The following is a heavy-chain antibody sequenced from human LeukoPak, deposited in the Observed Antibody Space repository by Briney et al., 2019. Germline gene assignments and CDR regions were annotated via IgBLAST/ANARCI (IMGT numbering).Heavy chain of an antibody. D-gene: IGHD3-22*01. J-gene: IGHJ4*02. V-gene: IGHV4-59*01. CDR3: ARGRLEYYYDSSGLVDY. CDR2: IYYSGST. CDR1: GGSISSYY. Sequence: PSETLSLTCTVSGGSISSYYWSWIRQPPGKGLEWIGYIYYSGSTNYNPSLKSRVTISVDTSKNQFSLKLSSVTAADTAVYYCARGRLEYYYDSSGLVDYWGQGTLVTVSS.